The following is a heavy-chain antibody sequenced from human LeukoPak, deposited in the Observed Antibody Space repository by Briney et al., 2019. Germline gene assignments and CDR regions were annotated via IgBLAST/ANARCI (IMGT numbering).Heavy chain of an antibody. CDR1: GGSISNKY. V-gene: IGHV4-59*08. CDR3: ARHEIAVAGTDY. CDR2: VYYTGST. J-gene: IGHJ4*02. D-gene: IGHD6-19*01. Sequence: SETLSLTCSLSGGSISNKYWSWLRQAPGKGLEWIGYVYYTGSTSYNPSLKSRVTISLDTSKNQFSLKLSSVTAADTAVYYCARHEIAVAGTDYWGQGTLVTVSS.